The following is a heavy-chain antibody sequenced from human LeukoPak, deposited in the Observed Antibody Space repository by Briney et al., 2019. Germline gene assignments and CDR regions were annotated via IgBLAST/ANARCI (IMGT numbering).Heavy chain of an antibody. V-gene: IGHV3-7*03. D-gene: IGHD3-22*01. CDR1: GFTFSSCW. Sequence: GGSQRLSCAASGFTFSSCWMSWVRQAPGKGLEWVANIKQDGSEKYYVDSVKGRFTISRDNAKNSLYLQMNSLRAEDTAVYYCARDNHYYDSSGYYGDYFDYWGQGTLVTVSS. CDR2: IKQDGSEK. J-gene: IGHJ4*02. CDR3: ARDNHYYDSSGYYGDYFDY.